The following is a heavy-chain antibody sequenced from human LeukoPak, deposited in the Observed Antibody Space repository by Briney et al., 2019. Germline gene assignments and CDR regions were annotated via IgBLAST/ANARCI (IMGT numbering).Heavy chain of an antibody. CDR2: IYYDGST. D-gene: IGHD6-19*01. V-gene: IGHV4-59*01. J-gene: IGHJ5*02. CDR3: ARGAVAGKMSWFDP. CDR1: GASISSYY. Sequence: SETLSLTCTVSGASISSYYWIWIRQPQGKGLEWIGHIYYDGSTNYNPSLKSRVTISVDTSKNQFSLNLSSVTAADMAVYYCARGAVAGKMSWFDPWGQGTLVTVSS.